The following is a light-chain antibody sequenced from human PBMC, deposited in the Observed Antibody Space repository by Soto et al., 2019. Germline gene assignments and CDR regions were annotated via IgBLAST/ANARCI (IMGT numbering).Light chain of an antibody. J-gene: IGLJ1*01. CDR1: NSNIGSNA. V-gene: IGLV1-44*01. CDR2: SNN. CDR3: AAWDDSLNGYV. Sequence: QSVLTQPPSASGTPGQRVTISCSGSNSNIGSNAVNWYQHLPGTAPKLLIYSNNQRPSGVPDRFSASKSGTSASLAISGLQSEDEADYYCAAWDDSLNGYVFGTGTKLTVL.